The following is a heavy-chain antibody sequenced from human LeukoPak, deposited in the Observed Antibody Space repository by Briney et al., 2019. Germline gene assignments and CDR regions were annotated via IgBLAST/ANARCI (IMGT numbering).Heavy chain of an antibody. CDR3: ARDQSPANLLYGDYYYYGMDV. V-gene: IGHV4-4*07. J-gene: IGHJ6*02. CDR2: IYTSGST. Sequence: PSETLSLTCTVSGGSISSYYWSWIRQPAGKGLEWIGRIYTSGSTNYNPSLKSRVTMSVDTSKNQFSLKLSSVTAADTAVYYCARDQSPANLLYGDYYYYGMDVWAKGPRSPSP. CDR1: GGSISSYY. D-gene: IGHD4-17*01.